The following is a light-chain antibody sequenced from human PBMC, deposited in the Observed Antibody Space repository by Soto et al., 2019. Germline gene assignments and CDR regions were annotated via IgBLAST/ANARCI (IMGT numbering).Light chain of an antibody. J-gene: IGKJ5*01. CDR1: QSVRTK. Sequence: EIGMQQSPDTLYVAPGEGAPLSCRASQSVRTKLAWYQQEAGQAPRLLIYGASTRATGIPDRFSGSGSGTEFTLTISSLQSEDFAVYYCQQHNNWPPITSGQGRRLEI. CDR3: QQHNNWPPIT. V-gene: IGKV3-15*01. CDR2: GAS.